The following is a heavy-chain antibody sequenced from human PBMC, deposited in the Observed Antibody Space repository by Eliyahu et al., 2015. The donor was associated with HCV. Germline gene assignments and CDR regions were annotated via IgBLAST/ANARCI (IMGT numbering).Heavy chain of an antibody. D-gene: IGHD2-15*01. Sequence: QVQLQQWGAGLLKPSETLSLTCAVXGGSFSXYYXSWXRQPPGKXLEWIGEIXHSGSTNYNPSLKSRVTISVDTSKNQFSLKLSSVTAPDTAVYYCARGDIYCSGGSCYSASGFDYWGQGTLVTVSS. V-gene: IGHV4-34*01. J-gene: IGHJ4*02. CDR3: ARGDIYCSGGSCYSASGFDY. CDR1: GGSFSXYY. CDR2: IXHSGST.